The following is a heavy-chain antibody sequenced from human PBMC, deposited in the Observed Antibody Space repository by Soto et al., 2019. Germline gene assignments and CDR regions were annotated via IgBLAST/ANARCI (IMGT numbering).Heavy chain of an antibody. J-gene: IGHJ4*02. V-gene: IGHV1-69*06. CDR1: GGTFSNFV. Sequence: SVMISCKACGGTFSNFVISWVRQAAGQGLEWMGAIIPLFGTANYAQKFQGRVRITADKSTSTAFMELTSLRSEDTAVYYCASHSGYTRVWYGHYWGQGTLVTVSS. CDR3: ASHSGYTRVWYGHY. CDR2: IIPLFGTA. D-gene: IGHD6-19*01.